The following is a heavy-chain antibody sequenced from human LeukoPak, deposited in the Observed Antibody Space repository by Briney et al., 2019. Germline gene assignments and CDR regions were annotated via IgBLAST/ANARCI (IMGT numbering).Heavy chain of an antibody. D-gene: IGHD3-3*01. Sequence: PSETLSLTCTVSGGSISSSSYYWGWIRQPPGKGLEWIGSIYYSGSTYYNPSLKSRVTISVDTSKDQFSLKLSSVTAADTAVYYCARLKSITIFGVVIYDAFDIWGQGTMVTVSS. CDR1: GGSISSSSYY. V-gene: IGHV4-39*07. CDR3: ARLKSITIFGVVIYDAFDI. J-gene: IGHJ3*02. CDR2: IYYSGST.